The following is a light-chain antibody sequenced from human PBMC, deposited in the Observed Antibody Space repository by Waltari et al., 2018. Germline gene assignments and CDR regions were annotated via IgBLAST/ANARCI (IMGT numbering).Light chain of an antibody. Sequence: DIQMTHSPSSLSASVGDRVTITCRASQSISNWLAWYQQKPGKAPILLIYKASILKSGVPSRFSGSGSVTQFTLTISSLQPGDFATYYCQQYNTYSSFGQGTKLEIK. CDR2: KAS. CDR3: QQYNTYSS. V-gene: IGKV1-5*03. CDR1: QSISNW. J-gene: IGKJ2*01.